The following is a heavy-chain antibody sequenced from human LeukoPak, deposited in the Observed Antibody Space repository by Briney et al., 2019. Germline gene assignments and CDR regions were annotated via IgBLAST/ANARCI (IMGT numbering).Heavy chain of an antibody. Sequence: ASVKVSCKASGYTFTGYYMHWVRQAPGQGLEWTGWINPNSGGTNYAQKFQGRVTMTRDTSISTAYMELSRLRSDDTAVYYCARDGSVTRYCSSTSCYLGYWGQGTLVTVSS. CDR3: ARDGSVTRYCSSTSCYLGY. D-gene: IGHD2-2*01. V-gene: IGHV1-2*02. CDR2: INPNSGGT. J-gene: IGHJ4*02. CDR1: GYTFTGYY.